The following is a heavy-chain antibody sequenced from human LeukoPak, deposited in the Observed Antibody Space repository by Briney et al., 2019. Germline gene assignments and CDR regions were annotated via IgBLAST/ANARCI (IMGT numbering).Heavy chain of an antibody. CDR1: GFTFDDYA. CDR3: ARQPRGDTTMVPGSY. CDR2: ISWNSGSI. Sequence: PGGSLRLSCAASGFTFDDYAMHWVRQAPGKGLEWVSGISWNSGSIGYADSVKGRFTISRDNAKNSLYLQMNSLRAEDTAVYYCARQPRGDTTMVPGSYWGQGTLVTVSS. D-gene: IGHD5-18*01. V-gene: IGHV3-9*01. J-gene: IGHJ4*02.